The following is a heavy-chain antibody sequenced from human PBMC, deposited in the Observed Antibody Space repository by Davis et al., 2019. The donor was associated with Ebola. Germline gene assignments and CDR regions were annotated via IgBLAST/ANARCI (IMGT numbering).Heavy chain of an antibody. J-gene: IGHJ4*02. CDR2: IRSKANNYAT. V-gene: IGHV3-73*01. Sequence: PGGSLRLSCVASGFTFSDSAVHWVRQAPGKGLVWVGLIRSKANNYATAYDASVKGRFSISRDDSKDTAFLQMDSLKTEDTAVYYCTRSSGNNSGDFWGQGTLVTVSS. CDR3: TRSSGNNSGDF. D-gene: IGHD1-1*01. CDR1: GFTFSDSA.